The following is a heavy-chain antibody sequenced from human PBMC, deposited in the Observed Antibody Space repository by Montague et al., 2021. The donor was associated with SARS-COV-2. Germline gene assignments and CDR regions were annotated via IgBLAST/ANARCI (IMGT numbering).Heavy chain of an antibody. CDR2: IYNSGST. Sequence: TLSLTCTVSGGSISSGGYYWSWIRQHAGKGLEWIGCIYNSGSTYYNPSLKSRVTISVDTSKNQFSLKLSSVIAADTAVYYCARAGSYSGGWYGVDYFYGMDLWGQGVMVTVSS. CDR3: ARAGSYSGGWYGVDYFYGMDL. CDR1: GGSISSGGYY. V-gene: IGHV4-31*03. D-gene: IGHD6-19*01. J-gene: IGHJ6*02.